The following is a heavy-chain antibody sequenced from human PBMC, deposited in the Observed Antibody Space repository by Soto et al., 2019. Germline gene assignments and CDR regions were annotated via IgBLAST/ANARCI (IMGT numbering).Heavy chain of an antibody. CDR1: GFTFSTSW. V-gene: IGHV3-7*05. J-gene: IGHJ4*02. Sequence: EVQLVESGGGLVQPGGSLKISCSASGFTFSTSWMSWVRQAPGKGLEWVANIKQDGSEEYYVDSVKGRFTVSRDNAKNSLYLQMNSLRVEDTAVYFCARGPRHSDAYWGLGTLVPVSS. D-gene: IGHD5-18*01. CDR3: ARGPRHSDAY. CDR2: IKQDGSEE.